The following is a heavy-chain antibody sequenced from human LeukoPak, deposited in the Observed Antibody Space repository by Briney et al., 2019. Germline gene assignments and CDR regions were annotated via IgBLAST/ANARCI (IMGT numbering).Heavy chain of an antibody. CDR1: GFIFNNFA. CDR2: INAVDANK. J-gene: IGHJ4*02. Sequence: GGSLILSCAASGFIFNNFAMTWVRQAPGKGLEWVSTINAVDANKHYADSVKGRFTVSRDDSKNTLYLQMNSLRAEDTAVYYCAKQFLDSNWGQGTLVAVSS. CDR3: AKQFLDSN. V-gene: IGHV3-23*01.